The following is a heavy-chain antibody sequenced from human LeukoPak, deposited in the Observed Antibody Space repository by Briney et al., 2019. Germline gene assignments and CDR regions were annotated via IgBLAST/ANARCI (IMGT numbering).Heavy chain of an antibody. J-gene: IGHJ5*02. Sequence: GASVKVSCKASGYTFTSYDINWVRQATGQGLEWMGWMNPNSGNTGYAQKFQGRVTMTRNTSISTAYMELSSLRSEDTAVYYCARGLRAARPEKGSFDPWGQGTLVTVSS. V-gene: IGHV1-8*01. CDR2: MNPNSGNT. CDR3: ARGLRAARPEKGSFDP. D-gene: IGHD6-6*01. CDR1: GYTFTSYD.